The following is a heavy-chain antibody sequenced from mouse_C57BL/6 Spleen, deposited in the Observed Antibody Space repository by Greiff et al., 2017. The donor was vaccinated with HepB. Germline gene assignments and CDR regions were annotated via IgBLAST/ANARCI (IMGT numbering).Heavy chain of an antibody. V-gene: IGHV1-59*01. J-gene: IGHJ4*01. CDR1: GYTFTSYW. CDR2: IDPSDSYT. CDR3: ARSHHYYAMDY. Sequence: VQLQQPGAELVRPGTSVKLSCKASGYTFTSYWMHWVKQRPGQGLEWIGVIDPSDSYTNYNQKFKGKATLTVDTSSSTAYMQLSSLTSEDSAVYYCARSHHYYAMDYWGQGTSVTVSS.